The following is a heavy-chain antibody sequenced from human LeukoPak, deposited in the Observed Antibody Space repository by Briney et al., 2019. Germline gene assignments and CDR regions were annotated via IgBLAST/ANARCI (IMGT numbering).Heavy chain of an antibody. CDR1: GFTFGRYW. CDR2: INQGGSRL. J-gene: IGHJ4*02. CDR3: ARLKDDVTKLDY. Sequence: GGSLRLSCADSGFTFGRYWMRWVRQAPGKGLEWVASINQGGSRLHYLDSVTGRFIISRDDAQNSLFLQMTRLRVDDTAVYYCARLKDDVTKLDYWGQGTLVSVSS. V-gene: IGHV3-7*01. D-gene: IGHD2-8*01.